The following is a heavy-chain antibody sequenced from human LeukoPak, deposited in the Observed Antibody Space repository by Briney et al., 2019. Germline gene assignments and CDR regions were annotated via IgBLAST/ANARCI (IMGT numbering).Heavy chain of an antibody. D-gene: IGHD3-10*01. V-gene: IGHV2-5*02. J-gene: IGHJ4*02. CDR2: IYWDDDQ. CDR1: GFSLSTNGVG. CDR3: ARTRFGELLFDY. Sequence: SGPTLVNPTQTLTLTCTVSGFSLSTNGVGVGWIRQPPGKALEWLALIYWDDDQRYSPSLRSRLTVTKDTSKDQVVLTMTNMDPVDTATYYCARTRFGELLFDYWGQGTLVTVSS.